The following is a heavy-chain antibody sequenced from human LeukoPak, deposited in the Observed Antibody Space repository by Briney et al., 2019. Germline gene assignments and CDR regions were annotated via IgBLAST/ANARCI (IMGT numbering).Heavy chain of an antibody. CDR2: INWNGGST. CDR3: ARHHPQYSGSSRGAFDI. V-gene: IGHV3-20*01. J-gene: IGHJ3*02. D-gene: IGHD1-26*01. Sequence: GGSLRLSCAASGFTFDDYGMSWVRQAPGKGLEWVSGINWNGGSTGYADSVKGRFTISRDNAKNSLYLQMNSLRAEDTALYHCARHHPQYSGSSRGAFDIWGQGTMVTVSS. CDR1: GFTFDDYG.